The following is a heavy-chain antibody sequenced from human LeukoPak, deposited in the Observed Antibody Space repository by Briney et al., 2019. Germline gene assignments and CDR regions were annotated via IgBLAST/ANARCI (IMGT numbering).Heavy chain of an antibody. J-gene: IGHJ6*04. V-gene: IGHV3-23*01. Sequence: GGSLRLSCAASGFIFSSYGMSWVRQAPGKGLEWVSAISGSGGSTYYADSVKGRFTISRDNAKNSLYLQMNSLRAEDTAVYYCAELGITMIGGVWGKGTTVTISS. CDR3: AELGITMIGGV. CDR1: GFIFSSYG. CDR2: ISGSGGST. D-gene: IGHD3-10*02.